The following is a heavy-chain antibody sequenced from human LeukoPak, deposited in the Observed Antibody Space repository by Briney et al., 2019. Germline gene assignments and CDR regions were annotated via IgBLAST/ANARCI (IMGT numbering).Heavy chain of an antibody. CDR1: GDSISSSY. D-gene: IGHD1-20*01. V-gene: IGHV4-4*09. CDR3: ARLIPGTTGLRKNYFDY. Sequence: SETLSLTCTVSGDSISSSYWNWIRQTPGKGREWIGYISASGNTNYNPSLKSRIIISVDMSKNQFSLKLSSVTAADTAVYYCARLIPGTTGLRKNYFDYWGQGTLVTVSS. CDR2: ISASGNT. J-gene: IGHJ4*02.